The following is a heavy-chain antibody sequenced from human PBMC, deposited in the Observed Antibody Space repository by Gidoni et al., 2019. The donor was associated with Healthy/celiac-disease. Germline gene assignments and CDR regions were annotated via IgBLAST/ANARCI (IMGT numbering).Heavy chain of an antibody. CDR3: AGHDYMSPFDY. CDR2: INHSGST. D-gene: IGHD4-4*01. Sequence: VQLQQWGAGLLKPSETLSLTCAVYGGSFSGYYWSWIRQPPGKGLEWIGEINHSGSTNYNPSLKSRVTISVDTSKNQFSLKLSSVTAADTAVYYCAGHDYMSPFDYWGQGTLVTVSS. CDR1: GGSFSGYY. J-gene: IGHJ4*02. V-gene: IGHV4-34*01.